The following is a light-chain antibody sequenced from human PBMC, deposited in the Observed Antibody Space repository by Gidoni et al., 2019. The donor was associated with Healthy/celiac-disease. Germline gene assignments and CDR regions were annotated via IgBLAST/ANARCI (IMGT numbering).Light chain of an antibody. CDR3: QQSYSILAWA. CDR1: QSISSY. Sequence: QMTQSPSSLSASVGDRVTITCRASQSISSYLNWYQQKPGKAPKLLIYAASSLQSGVPSRFSGSGSGTDFTLTISSLQPEDFATYYCQQSYSILAWAFGQGTKVEIK. J-gene: IGKJ1*01. V-gene: IGKV1-39*01. CDR2: AAS.